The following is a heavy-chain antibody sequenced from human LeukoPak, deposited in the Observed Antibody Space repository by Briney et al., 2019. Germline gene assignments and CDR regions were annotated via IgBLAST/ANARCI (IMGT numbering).Heavy chain of an antibody. Sequence: GASVKVSCKASGYTFTGYYIHWVRQAPGQGLEWMGWINPNSGDTNYAQKFQGRVTMTRDTSISTAYMDVSRLRSDDTAVYYCARGTLHNYYSYYMAVWGEGTTVTVSS. J-gene: IGHJ6*03. CDR2: INPNSGDT. D-gene: IGHD3-10*01. CDR3: ARGTLHNYYSYYMAV. CDR1: GYTFTGYY. V-gene: IGHV1-2*02.